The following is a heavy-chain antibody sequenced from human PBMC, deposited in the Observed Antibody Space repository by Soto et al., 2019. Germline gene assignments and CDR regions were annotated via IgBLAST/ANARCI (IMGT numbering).Heavy chain of an antibody. J-gene: IGHJ4*02. V-gene: IGHV4-34*01. CDR3: ARGRAEYSGYQPDY. CDR2: INHSGST. D-gene: IGHD5-12*01. CDR1: GGSFSGYY. Sequence: PSETLSLTCAVYGGSFSGYYWSWIRQPPGKGLEWIGEINHSGSTNYNPSLKSRVTISVDTSKNQFSLKLSSVTAADTAVYYCARGRAEYSGYQPDYWGQGTLVTVSS.